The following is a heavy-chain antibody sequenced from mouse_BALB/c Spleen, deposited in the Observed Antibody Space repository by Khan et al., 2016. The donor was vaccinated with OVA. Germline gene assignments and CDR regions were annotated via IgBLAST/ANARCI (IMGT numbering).Heavy chain of an antibody. J-gene: IGHJ3*01. CDR1: GYTFTSYT. V-gene: IGHV1-4*01. CDR2: INPSNGYT. D-gene: IGHD2-14*01. Sequence: QVQLQQSGAALARPGASLKMSCKASGYTFTSYTIHWIKLRPGQGLEWIGYINPSNGYTNYNQKFKDKATLTADKSSTTAYMQLSSLKYDDSPVYYCIRDGAEHRNDGGFAYWGRGTLVTDSA. CDR3: IRDGAEHRNDGGFAY.